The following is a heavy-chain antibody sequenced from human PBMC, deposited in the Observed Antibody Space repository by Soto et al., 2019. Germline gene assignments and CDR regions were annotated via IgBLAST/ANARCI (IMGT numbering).Heavy chain of an antibody. CDR3: ATLGAGAFDY. V-gene: IGHV1-2*02. J-gene: IGHJ4*02. CDR2: INPKSGGT. D-gene: IGHD3-16*01. CDR1: GYTFNDYY. Sequence: QVQLVQSGAEVKKPGASVKVSCKASGYTFNDYYIHWVRQAPGQGREGMGWINPKSGGTNYAQKFQGRVTLTRDTSITTAYMEVSRLRTDDTAVYYCATLGAGAFDYWGQGSLVTVSS.